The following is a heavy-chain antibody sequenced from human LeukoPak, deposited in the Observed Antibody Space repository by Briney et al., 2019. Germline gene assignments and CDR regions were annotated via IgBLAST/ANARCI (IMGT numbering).Heavy chain of an antibody. V-gene: IGHV3-48*04. CDR2: ISSSGSTI. J-gene: IGHJ4*02. D-gene: IGHD5-12*01. Sequence: GGSLRLSCAASGFTFSSYAMSWVRQAPGKGLEWVSYISSSGSTIYYADSVKGRFTISRDNAKNSLYLQMNSLRAEDTAVYYCARGSGYDYFDYWGQGTLVTVSS. CDR3: ARGSGYDYFDY. CDR1: GFTFSSYA.